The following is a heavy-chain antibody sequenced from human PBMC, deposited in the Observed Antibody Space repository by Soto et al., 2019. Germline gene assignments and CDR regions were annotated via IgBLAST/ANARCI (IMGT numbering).Heavy chain of an antibody. CDR3: ARIPVDTYMINWFDP. CDR2: IYYSGST. J-gene: IGHJ5*02. D-gene: IGHD5-18*01. CDR1: GGSVSSGDYY. Sequence: SETLSLTCTVSGGSVSSGDYYWSWIRQPPGKGLEWIGYIYYSGSTNYNPSLKSRVSISLDTSKNQFSLRLTSVTAADTGVYYCARIPVDTYMINWFDPWGQGTLVTVSS. V-gene: IGHV4-61*08.